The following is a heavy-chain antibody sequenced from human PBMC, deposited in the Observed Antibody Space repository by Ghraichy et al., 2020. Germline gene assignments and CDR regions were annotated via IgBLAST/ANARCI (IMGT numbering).Heavy chain of an antibody. CDR2: IYYSGRT. J-gene: IGHJ6*03. CDR3: ARQKDDGDYDLDYFYMDV. Sequence: SETLSLTCSVSGGSIRSSSYFWGWIRQPPGKGLEWIGSIYYSGRTDYDPSLKSRVTISINTSKNEFSLKLSSVTAADTAVYYCARQKDDGDYDLDYFYMDVWGKGTTVIVSS. V-gene: IGHV4-39*01. CDR1: GGSIRSSSYF. D-gene: IGHD4-17*01.